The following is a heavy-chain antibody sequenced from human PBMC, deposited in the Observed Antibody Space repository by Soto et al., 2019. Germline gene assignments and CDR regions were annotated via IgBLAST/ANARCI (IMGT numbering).Heavy chain of an antibody. J-gene: IGHJ5*02. Sequence: GASVKVSFKASGYTFTSYGISWVRQAPGQGLEWMGWISAYNANTKYAQKIQGRVTMTTDTSTSTAYMELRSLRSDDTAVYYCARDGDYDFWSGKGNNWFDPWGQGTLVTVSS. CDR3: ARDGDYDFWSGKGNNWFDP. D-gene: IGHD3-3*01. CDR1: GYTFTSYG. CDR2: ISAYNANT. V-gene: IGHV1-18*04.